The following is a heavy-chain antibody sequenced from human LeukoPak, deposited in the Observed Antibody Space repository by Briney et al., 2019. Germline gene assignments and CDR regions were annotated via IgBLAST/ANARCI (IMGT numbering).Heavy chain of an antibody. J-gene: IGHJ4*02. V-gene: IGHV3-30*04. CDR2: ISYDGSNK. D-gene: IGHD3-3*01. CDR1: GFTFSNYA. CDR3: ARDGFLESR. Sequence: GGSLRLSCAASGFTFSNYAMHWVRQAPGKGLEWVAVISYDGSNKYYADSVKGRFTISRDNAKNSLYLQMNSLRAEDTAVYYCARDGFLESRWGQGTLVTVSS.